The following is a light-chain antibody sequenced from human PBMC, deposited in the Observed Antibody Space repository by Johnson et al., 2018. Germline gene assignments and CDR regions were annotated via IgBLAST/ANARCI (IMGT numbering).Light chain of an antibody. CDR2: ENH. V-gene: IGLV1-51*02. J-gene: IGLJ1*01. CDR3: GTWACSLSAVNV. CDR1: SSNIGNNY. Sequence: QSVLTQPPSVSAAPGQKVTISCSGSSSNIGNNYVSWYQQLPGTAPKLLIYENHKRPSGIPDRFSGSKSGTSATLGITGLQTGDEADYYCGTWACSLSAVNVFGTGTKVTVL.